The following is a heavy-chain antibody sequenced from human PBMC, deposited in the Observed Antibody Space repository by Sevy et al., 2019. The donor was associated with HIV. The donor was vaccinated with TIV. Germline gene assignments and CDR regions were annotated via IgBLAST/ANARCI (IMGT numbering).Heavy chain of an antibody. J-gene: IGHJ3*02. CDR2: ISYDGSNK. D-gene: IGHD3-22*01. CDR3: ARVSLSDYYDSSGYYSGAFDI. V-gene: IGHV3-30-3*01. Sequence: GGSLRLSCAASGFTFSSYAMHWVRQAPGKGLEWVAVISYDGSNKYYADSVKGRFTIPGDNSKNTLYLQMNSLRAEDTAAYYCARVSLSDYYDSSGYYSGAFDIWGQGTMVTVSS. CDR1: GFTFSSYA.